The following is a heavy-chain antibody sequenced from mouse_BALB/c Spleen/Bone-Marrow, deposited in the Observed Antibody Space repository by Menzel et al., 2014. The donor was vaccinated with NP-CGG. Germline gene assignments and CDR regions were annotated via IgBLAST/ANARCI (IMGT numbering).Heavy chain of an antibody. CDR3: GRRGKNYGMAD. J-gene: IGHJ4*01. CDR1: GFNIKDTY. Sequence: VQLQQSGAELVKPGASVKLSCTASGFNIKDTYMHWVNQRPEQGLEWIGRIDPANGTTKYDPKFQGKATITPDTSSNTAYLYLSGLTSEDTAVYYCGRRGKNYGMADWGQGTSVTVSS. CDR2: IDPANGTT. V-gene: IGHV14-3*02.